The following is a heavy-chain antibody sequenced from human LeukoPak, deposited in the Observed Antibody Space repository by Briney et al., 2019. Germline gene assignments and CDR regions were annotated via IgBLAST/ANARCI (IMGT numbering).Heavy chain of an antibody. Sequence: AASVKVSCKASGYTFTSYAMHWVRQAPGQRLEWMGWINAGNGNTKYSQKFQGRVTITRDTSASTAYMELRSLRSDDTAVYYCARGAAAGREHDAFDIWGQGTMVTVSS. J-gene: IGHJ3*02. CDR1: GYTFTSYA. V-gene: IGHV1-3*01. D-gene: IGHD6-13*01. CDR3: ARGAAAGREHDAFDI. CDR2: INAGNGNT.